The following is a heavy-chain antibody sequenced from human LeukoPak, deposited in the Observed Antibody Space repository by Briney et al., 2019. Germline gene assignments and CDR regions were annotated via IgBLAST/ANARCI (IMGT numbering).Heavy chain of an antibody. CDR1: GYSFNKYW. CDR2: IYPGDSDT. J-gene: IGHJ5*02. V-gene: IGHV5-51*01. D-gene: IGHD5-18*01. Sequence: GESLKISCKGSGYSFNKYWIGWVRQMPGQGLEWMGIIYPGDSDTRYSPSFQGQVTISADKSISTAYLQWSSLKASDTAMYYCASGRGYSYGPGWFDPWGQGTLVTVSS. CDR3: ASGRGYSYGPGWFDP.